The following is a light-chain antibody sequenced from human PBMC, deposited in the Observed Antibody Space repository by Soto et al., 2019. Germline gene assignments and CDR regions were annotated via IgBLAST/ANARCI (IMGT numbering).Light chain of an antibody. V-gene: IGKV3-20*01. Sequence: EVVLTQSPGTLSLSPGESATLSCRASQSVYINSLAWYQHKRGRAPRLLIYGASTRATAVPDRFTGSGSGTEFALTISSLEPEDAAVYYCQQYGDSPFTFGPGTNLDIK. CDR1: QSVYINS. J-gene: IGKJ2*01. CDR2: GAS. CDR3: QQYGDSPFT.